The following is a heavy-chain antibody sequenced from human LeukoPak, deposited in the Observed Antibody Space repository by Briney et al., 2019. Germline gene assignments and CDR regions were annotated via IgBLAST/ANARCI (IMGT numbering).Heavy chain of an antibody. D-gene: IGHD3-10*01. CDR3: ASFYGSGFSFDY. Sequence: PSETLSLTCTVSGYSISSGYYWGWIRQPPRKGLEWIGNIYHSGSTYYNPSLKSRVTISVDTSKNQFSLKLSSVTAADTAVYYCASFYGSGFSFDYWGQGTLVTVSS. CDR1: GYSISSGYY. V-gene: IGHV4-38-2*02. CDR2: IYHSGST. J-gene: IGHJ4*02.